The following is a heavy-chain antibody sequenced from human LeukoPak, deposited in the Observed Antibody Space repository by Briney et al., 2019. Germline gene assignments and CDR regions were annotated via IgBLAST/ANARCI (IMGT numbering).Heavy chain of an antibody. CDR2: INPGGGST. V-gene: IGHV1-46*01. CDR1: GYTFTRYY. J-gene: IGHJ4*02. Sequence: ASVKVYCMASGYTFTRYYKHWVRQAPGQGLEWMGIINPGGGSTSYAQKFQGRVTMTRDTSTSTVYMELSSLRSEDTAVYYCASLRDSVSSPLEFAYWGQGTLVTVSS. D-gene: IGHD1-26*01. CDR3: ASLRDSVSSPLEFAY.